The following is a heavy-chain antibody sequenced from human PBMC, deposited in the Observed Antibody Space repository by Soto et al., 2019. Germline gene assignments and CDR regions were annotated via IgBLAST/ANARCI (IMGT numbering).Heavy chain of an antibody. Sequence: GGSLRPSCAASGFSVSSHYMNWVRQSPGEGLEWVSVIFSGGTTYYADSIKGRFTVSRDNSKNTVFLQMNSLRAEDTAIYYCARAHTVNCEGYFDYRGQGTQGTASS. CDR3: ARAHTVNCEGYFDY. V-gene: IGHV3-53*01. J-gene: IGHJ4*02. D-gene: IGHD2-21*01. CDR2: IFSGGTT. CDR1: GFSVSSHY.